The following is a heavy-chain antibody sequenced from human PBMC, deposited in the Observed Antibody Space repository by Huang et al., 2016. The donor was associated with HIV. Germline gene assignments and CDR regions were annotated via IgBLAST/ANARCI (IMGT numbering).Heavy chain of an antibody. CDR2: IYYSGST. CDR1: GGSITSHY. D-gene: IGHD3-10*01. CDR3: ARVPDPGWLGELFSSYNWFDP. V-gene: IGHV4-59*11. Sequence: GGSITSHYWSWILQPPGKGLEWVGSIYYSGSTNYNPSLKSRVTISVDTSRNQFSLKLNSVTAADTAVYYCARVPDPGWLGELFSSYNWFDPWGQGTLVTVSS. J-gene: IGHJ5*02.